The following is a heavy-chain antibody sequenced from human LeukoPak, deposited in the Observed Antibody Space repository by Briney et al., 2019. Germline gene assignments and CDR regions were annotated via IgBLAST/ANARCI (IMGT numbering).Heavy chain of an antibody. J-gene: IGHJ4*02. CDR3: ARHASLVVDN. CDR1: VGSISSSY. V-gene: IGHV4-59*08. D-gene: IGHD2-15*01. Sequence: SETLSLTCTVSVGSISSSYWSWIRQPPEKGLEWIGYIYYTGDANYNPSLKSRVTISIDRSKNQVSLKLSSVTAADTAIYYCARHASLVVDNWGQGTLVTVSS. CDR2: IYYTGDA.